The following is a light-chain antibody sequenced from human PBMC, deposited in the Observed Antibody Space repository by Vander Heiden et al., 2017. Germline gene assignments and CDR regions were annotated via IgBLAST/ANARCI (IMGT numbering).Light chain of an antibody. J-gene: IGKJ4*01. V-gene: IGKV1-39*01. Sequence: DIQMTQSPSSLSASVGDRVTITCRASQSISSYLNLYQQKPGKSPKLLIYAASSLQCGVPSRFSGSGSGTDFTLTISSLQPEDFATYYCQQSYSTPLTFGGGTKVEIK. CDR1: QSISSY. CDR3: QQSYSTPLT. CDR2: AAS.